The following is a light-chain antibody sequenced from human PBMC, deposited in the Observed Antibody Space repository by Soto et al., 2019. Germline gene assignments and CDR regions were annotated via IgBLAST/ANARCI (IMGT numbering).Light chain of an antibody. V-gene: IGLV2-8*01. J-gene: IGLJ2*01. CDR3: SSYGGSDNVV. CDR2: EVT. Sequence: QSALTQPPSASGSPGQSVTISCTGTSSDIGAYNYVSWYQQLPGKAPKLMIYEVTKRRSGVPDRFSGSKSGNTASLTISGLQTDDEADYYSSSYGGSDNVVFGGGTKVTVL. CDR1: SSDIGAYNY.